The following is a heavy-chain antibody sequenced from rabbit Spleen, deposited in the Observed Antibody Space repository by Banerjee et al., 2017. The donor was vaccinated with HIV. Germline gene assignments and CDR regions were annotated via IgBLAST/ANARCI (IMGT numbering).Heavy chain of an antibody. V-gene: IGHV1S45*01. CDR3: ARDLTDVIGWNFGW. CDR1: GFSFSSSYW. CDR2: IDTNDGDT. Sequence: QEQLEESGGDLVKPEGSLTLTCTASGFSFSSSYWMHWVRQAPGKGLEWIACIDTNDGDTDYANWPKGRFTISKTSSTTVTLQMTTLTAADTATYFCARDLTDVIGWNFGWWGQGTLVTVS. D-gene: IGHD4-1*01. J-gene: IGHJ3*01.